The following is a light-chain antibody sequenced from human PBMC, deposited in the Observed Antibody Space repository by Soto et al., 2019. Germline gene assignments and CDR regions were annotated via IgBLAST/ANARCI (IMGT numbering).Light chain of an antibody. CDR2: EAI. CDR1: SSDVGSYNL. CDR3: CSYAGSSTVV. J-gene: IGLJ7*01. V-gene: IGLV2-23*01. Sequence: QSVLTQPASVSGSPGQSITISCTGTSSDVGSYNLVSWYQQHPGKAPKLMIYEAIKRPSGVSNRFSGSKSGNTASLTISGLQAEDEADYYCCSYAGSSTVVFGGGTQLTVL.